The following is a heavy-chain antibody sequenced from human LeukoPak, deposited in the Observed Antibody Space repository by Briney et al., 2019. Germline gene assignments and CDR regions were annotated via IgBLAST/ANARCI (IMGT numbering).Heavy chain of an antibody. CDR1: GFSLDTRGMC. CDR3: ARIREGYGSGTYYPGHFDL. V-gene: IGHV2-70*16. D-gene: IGHD3-10*01. Sequence: ESGPVLVKPTQTLTLTCTFSGFSLDTRGMCVSWIRQPPGKALEWLAHLDWDEDKFYSTSLKTRLTISKDTSKNQVVLTMTNMDPVDTATYYCARIREGYGSGTYYPGHFDLWGRGTLVTVSS. CDR2: LDWDEDK. J-gene: IGHJ2*01.